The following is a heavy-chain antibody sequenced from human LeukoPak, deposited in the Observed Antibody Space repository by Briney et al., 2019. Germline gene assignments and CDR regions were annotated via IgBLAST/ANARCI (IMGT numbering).Heavy chain of an antibody. D-gene: IGHD3-22*01. CDR2: INSDGSST. CDR1: GFTFSSYW. V-gene: IGHV3-74*01. CDR3: ARDSVFPKSTLYYDSSGLVY. Sequence: PGGSLRLSCAASGFTFSSYWMHWVRQAPGKGLVWVSRINSDGSSTSYADSVKGRFTISRDNAKNTLYLQMNSLRAEDTAVYYCARDSVFPKSTLYYDSSGLVYWGQGTLVTVSP. J-gene: IGHJ4*02.